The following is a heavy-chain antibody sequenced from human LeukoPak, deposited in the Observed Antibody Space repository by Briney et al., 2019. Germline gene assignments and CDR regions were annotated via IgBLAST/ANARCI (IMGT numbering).Heavy chain of an antibody. CDR3: ARESSYDSSGYPNDY. J-gene: IGHJ4*02. Sequence: PGGSLRLSCAASGFTFSSYSMNWVRQAPGKGLEWVSSISSSSSYIYYSDSVKGRFTISRDHAKNSLYLQMNSLRAEDTAVYYCARESSYDSSGYPNDYWGQGTLVTVSS. CDR1: GFTFSSYS. D-gene: IGHD3-22*01. V-gene: IGHV3-21*01. CDR2: ISSSSSYI.